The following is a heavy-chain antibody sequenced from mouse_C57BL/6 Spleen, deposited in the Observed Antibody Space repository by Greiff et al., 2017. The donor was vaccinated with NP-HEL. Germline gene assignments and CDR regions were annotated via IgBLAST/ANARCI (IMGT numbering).Heavy chain of an antibody. CDR2: IYPNSGGP. CDR3: AREVQGY. J-gene: IGHJ2*01. CDR1: GYTFTSYW. V-gene: IGHV1-72*01. D-gene: IGHD5-1*01. Sequence: QVQLQQPGAELVKPGASVKLSCKASGYTFTSYWMHWVKQRPGRGLEWIGRIYPNSGGPKYNEKFKSKVTLTVDKPSSTAYMQLSSLTSEDSAVYYCAREVQGYWGQGTTLTVSS.